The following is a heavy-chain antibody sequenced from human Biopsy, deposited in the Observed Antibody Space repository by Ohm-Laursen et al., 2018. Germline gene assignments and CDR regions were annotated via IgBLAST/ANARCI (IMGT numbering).Heavy chain of an antibody. D-gene: IGHD5-24*01. CDR3: ASAGYNPDWNFDL. Sequence: SETLSLTCTVSAGPIDSYYWSWIRQPPGKALEWIGYIYFTGRTSYNPSLKSLVTMSVKTSKKQFPLRLSPLTAADTAVYYCASAGYNPDWNFDLWGRGTRVTVSS. CDR2: IYFTGRT. V-gene: IGHV4-59*12. J-gene: IGHJ2*01. CDR1: AGPIDSYY.